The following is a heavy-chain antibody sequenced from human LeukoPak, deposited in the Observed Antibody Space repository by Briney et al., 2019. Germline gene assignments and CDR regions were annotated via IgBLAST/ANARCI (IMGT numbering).Heavy chain of an antibody. CDR2: IYYSGST. V-gene: IGHV4-39*01. CDR1: GGSISSSSYY. J-gene: IGHJ4*02. CDR3: ARHDVLGVVVTAAYPYYFDY. Sequence: PSETLSLTCTVSGGSISSSSYYWGWIGQPPGQGRVGVGRIYYSGSTYYTPSLKSRVTISVDPSKNQFSLKLSSVTAAHKAVYYCARHDVLGVVVTAAYPYYFDYWGQGTLVTVSS. D-gene: IGHD2-2*01.